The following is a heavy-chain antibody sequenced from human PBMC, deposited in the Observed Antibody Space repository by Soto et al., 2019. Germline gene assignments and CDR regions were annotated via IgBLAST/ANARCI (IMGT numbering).Heavy chain of an antibody. Sequence: QVQLVESGGGVVQPGRSLRLSCAASGFTFRNYGMHWVRQAPGKGLEWVAFIWDDGGNKYYAESVKGRFTTSRDNSKKPPYLQMTSMKAEATAVDYWAQDGDVNAGFGKDYWGQGTLVTVSS. D-gene: IGHD3-16*01. CDR1: GFTFRNYG. J-gene: IGHJ4*02. CDR2: IWDDGGNK. CDR3: AQDGDVNAGFGKDY. V-gene: IGHV3-33*06.